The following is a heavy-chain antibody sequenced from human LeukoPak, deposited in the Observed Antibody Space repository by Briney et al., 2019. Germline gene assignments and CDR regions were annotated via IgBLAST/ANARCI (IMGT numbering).Heavy chain of an antibody. CDR1: GGTFSSYA. CDR2: IIPIFGTA. D-gene: IGHD6-19*01. CDR3: ASTIAVAGGPLPYYFDY. J-gene: IGHJ4*02. Sequence: GASVKVSCKASGGTFSSYAISWVRQAPGQGLEWMGGIIPIFGTANYAQKFQGRGTITTDESTSTAYMELSSLRSEDTAVYYCASTIAVAGGPLPYYFDYWGQGTLVTVSS. V-gene: IGHV1-69*05.